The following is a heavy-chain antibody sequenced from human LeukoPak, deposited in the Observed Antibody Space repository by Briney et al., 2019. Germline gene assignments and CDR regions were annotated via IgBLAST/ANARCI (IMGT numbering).Heavy chain of an antibody. CDR3: ARVRGYYASGSLYFDY. CDR2: IYYSGTT. J-gene: IGHJ4*02. V-gene: IGHV4-59*08. D-gene: IGHD3-10*01. Sequence: SETLSLTCTVSGGSISNYYWTWIRQPPGKGLEWIGYIYYSGTTKYNPSLKSRVTMSVDTSNNQVSLKLSSVTAADTAVYYCARVRGYYASGSLYFDYWGQGTLVTVSS. CDR1: GGSISNYY.